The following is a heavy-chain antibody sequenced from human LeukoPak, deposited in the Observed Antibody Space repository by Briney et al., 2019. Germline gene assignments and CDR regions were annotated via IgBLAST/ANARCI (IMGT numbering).Heavy chain of an antibody. Sequence: ASVKVSCKASGYTFTSYAMHWVRQAPGQRLEWMGWINAGNGNTKYSQKFQGRVTITRDTSASTAYMELSSLRSDDTAVYYCARDDYDILTGYYLELDYWGQGTLVTVSS. CDR1: GYTFTSYA. CDR2: INAGNGNT. CDR3: ARDDYDILTGYYLELDY. J-gene: IGHJ4*02. V-gene: IGHV1-3*01. D-gene: IGHD3-9*01.